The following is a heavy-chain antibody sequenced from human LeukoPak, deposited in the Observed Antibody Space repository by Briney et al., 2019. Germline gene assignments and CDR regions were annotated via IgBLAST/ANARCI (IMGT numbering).Heavy chain of an antibody. J-gene: IGHJ4*02. CDR2: IKQDGSEK. Sequence: GGSLRLSCAASGFTFSDAWMSWVRQAPGKGLEWVANIKQDGSEKYYVDSVKGRFTISRDNAKNSLYLQMNSLRAEDTAVYYCARDPYKGATTTSPIDYWGQGTLVTVSS. V-gene: IGHV3-7*01. CDR3: ARDPYKGATTTSPIDY. CDR1: GFTFSDAW. D-gene: IGHD1-26*01.